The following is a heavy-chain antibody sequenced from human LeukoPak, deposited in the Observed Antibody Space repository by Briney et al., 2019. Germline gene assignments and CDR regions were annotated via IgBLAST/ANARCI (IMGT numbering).Heavy chain of an antibody. D-gene: IGHD2-15*01. V-gene: IGHV3-15*01. CDR2: IKSKTDGGTT. Sequence: GGSLRLSCEASGLTVSSNYMTWVRQAPGKGLEWVGRIKSKTDGGTTDYAAPVKGRFTISRDDSKNTLYLQMNSLKNEDTAVYYCTTEGGWSFYFDYWAQGMLVTVSS. CDR3: TTEGGWSFYFDY. CDR1: GLTVSSNY. J-gene: IGHJ4*02.